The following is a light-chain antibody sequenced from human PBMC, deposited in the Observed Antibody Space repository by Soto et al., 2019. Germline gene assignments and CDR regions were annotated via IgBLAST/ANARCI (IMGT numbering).Light chain of an antibody. Sequence: QSAVTQPPSASQTPGQRVTISCSGSRSNIGSYDVYWYQQVPGTAPKLLIYGDSRRPSGVPDRFSGSKSGTSASLAISGLRSEDEADYYCATWDDSLSVLFGGGTQLTVL. J-gene: IGLJ3*02. CDR1: RSNIGSYD. V-gene: IGLV1-47*02. CDR2: GDS. CDR3: ATWDDSLSVL.